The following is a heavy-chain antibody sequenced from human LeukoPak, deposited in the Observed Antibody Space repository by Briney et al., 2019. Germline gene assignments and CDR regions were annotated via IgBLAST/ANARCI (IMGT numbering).Heavy chain of an antibody. CDR3: ASRGVTGFDY. J-gene: IGHJ4*02. Sequence: SETLSLTCTVSGGSISSSSYYWGWIRQPPGKGLEWIGSIYYSGGTYYNPSLKSRVTISVDTSKNQFSLRLSSVTAADTAVYYCASRGVTGFDYWGQGTLVTVSS. V-gene: IGHV4-39*01. CDR1: GGSISSSSYY. D-gene: IGHD3-10*01. CDR2: IYYSGGT.